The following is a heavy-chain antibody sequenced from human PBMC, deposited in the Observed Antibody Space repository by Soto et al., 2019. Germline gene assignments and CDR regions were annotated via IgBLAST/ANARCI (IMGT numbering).Heavy chain of an antibody. CDR1: GFTFSSYG. J-gene: IGHJ5*02. V-gene: IGHV3-30*18. CDR3: AKDGVSWSRTGGSSRTEVGWFDP. D-gene: IGHD1-26*01. Sequence: QVQLVESGGGVVQPGRSLRLSCAASGFTFSSYGMHWVRQAPGKGLEWVAVISYDGSNKYYADSVKGRFTISRDNSKNTLYLQMNSLRAEDTAVYYCAKDGVSWSRTGGSSRTEVGWFDPWGQGTLVTVSS. CDR2: ISYDGSNK.